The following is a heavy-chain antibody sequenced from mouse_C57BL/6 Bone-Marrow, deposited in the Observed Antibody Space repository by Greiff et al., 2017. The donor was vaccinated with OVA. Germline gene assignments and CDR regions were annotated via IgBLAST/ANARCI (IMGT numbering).Heavy chain of an antibody. D-gene: IGHD2-3*01. CDR3: TIYETYFDY. J-gene: IGHJ2*01. CDR2: IDPENGDT. V-gene: IGHV14-4*01. CDR1: GFNIKDDY. Sequence: EVQVVESGAELVRPGASVKLSCTASGFNIKDDYMHWVKQRPEQGLEWIGWIDPENGDTEYASKFQGKATITADTSSNTAYLQLSSLTSEDTAVYYCTIYETYFDYWGQGTTLTVSS.